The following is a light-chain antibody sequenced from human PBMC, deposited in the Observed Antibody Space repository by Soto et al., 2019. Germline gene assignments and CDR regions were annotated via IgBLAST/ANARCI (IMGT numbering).Light chain of an antibody. CDR2: GAS. Sequence: EIVLTQSPGILSLSPGERATLSCRASQSVSSSFLAWYQQKLGQSPRLLIYGASSRATGIPDMFSGSGSGTDFTLIISRLEPEDFAVYYCKQYGSSPYTFGQGTKLEIK. CDR3: KQYGSSPYT. V-gene: IGKV3-20*01. CDR1: QSVSSSF. J-gene: IGKJ2*01.